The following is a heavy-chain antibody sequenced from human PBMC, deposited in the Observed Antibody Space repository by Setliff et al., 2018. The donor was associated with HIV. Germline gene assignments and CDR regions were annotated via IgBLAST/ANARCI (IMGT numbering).Heavy chain of an antibody. CDR1: GFTFSSYG. J-gene: IGHJ3*01. CDR2: ISKTSTYT. CDR3: ARLGHCYGGGCNFDTFDV. D-gene: IGHD2-15*01. Sequence: GGSLRLSCAASGFTFSSYGMHWVRQAPGKGLEWVAYISKTSTYTNYTDSVKGRFTISRDNAKNSLYLQMNSLSAEDTAVYYCARLGHCYGGGCNFDTFDVWGQGTMVTVSS. V-gene: IGHV3-21*05.